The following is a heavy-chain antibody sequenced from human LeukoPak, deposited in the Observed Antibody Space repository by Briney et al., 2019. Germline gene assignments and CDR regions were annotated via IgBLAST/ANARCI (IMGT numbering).Heavy chain of an antibody. CDR2: IYYRGST. CDR1: GGSISTGGYY. CDR3: ARATDYGDSYYFDH. V-gene: IGHV4-31*03. J-gene: IGHJ4*02. D-gene: IGHD4/OR15-4a*01. Sequence: PSQPLSLTCTVSGGSISTGGYYWSWIRQHPGKGLEYIGYIYYRGSTYYSPSLKSRLTISLDTPNNQFSLKLRSVTAADTAVYYCARATDYGDSYYFDHWGQGTPVTVSS.